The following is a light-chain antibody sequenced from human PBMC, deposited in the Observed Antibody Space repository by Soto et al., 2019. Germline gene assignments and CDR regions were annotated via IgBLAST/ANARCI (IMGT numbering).Light chain of an antibody. CDR1: SSDVGANNY. V-gene: IGLV2-8*01. CDR2: EVT. Sequence: QSVLTQPPSASGSPGQSVTISCTGTSSDVGANNYVSWYQQHPGKAPKLMIYEVTKRPSGVPDRFSGSKSGNTASLTVPGLQAEDEADYYCSSYAGANRVFGTGTKLTVL. J-gene: IGLJ1*01. CDR3: SSYAGANRV.